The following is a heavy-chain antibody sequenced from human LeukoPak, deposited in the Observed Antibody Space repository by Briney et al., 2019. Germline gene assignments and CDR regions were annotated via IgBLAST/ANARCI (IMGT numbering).Heavy chain of an antibody. J-gene: IGHJ6*03. V-gene: IGHV4-59*11. Sequence: PSETLSLTCTVSGGSITTHYWTWIRQSPVKGLEWIGDISNSGSTSYNPSLKSRVTISIDTSKNQFSLNLSSVTAADTAVYYCGRDALVGYFSYYYMDVWGKGTTVTVS. CDR2: ISNSGST. D-gene: IGHD2-15*01. CDR1: GGSITTHY. CDR3: GRDALVGYFSYYYMDV.